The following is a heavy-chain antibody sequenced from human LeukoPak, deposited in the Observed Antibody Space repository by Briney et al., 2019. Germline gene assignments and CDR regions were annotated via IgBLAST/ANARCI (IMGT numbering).Heavy chain of an antibody. J-gene: IGHJ4*02. V-gene: IGHV1-8*01. Sequence: ASVKVSCKASGYSFISFDINWVRQATGQGPEWLGWMNPNSDSTGYAQNFQGRVSMTRDTSISTAYMELSNLGSEDTAVYYCTRNLARTGDFDYWGQGTLVTVSS. CDR3: TRNLARTGDFDY. D-gene: IGHD5-12*01. CDR1: GYSFISFD. CDR2: MNPNSDST.